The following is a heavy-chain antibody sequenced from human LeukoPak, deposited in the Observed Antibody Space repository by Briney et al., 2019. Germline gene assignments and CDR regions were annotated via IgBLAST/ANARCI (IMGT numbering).Heavy chain of an antibody. CDR3: ARDGYYYDSRKSGAFDI. CDR1: GFTFSNYG. J-gene: IGHJ3*02. V-gene: IGHV3-30*03. D-gene: IGHD3-22*01. Sequence: GGSLRLSCAASGFTFSNYGMNWVRQAPGKGLEWVAFISFDGSKRYFTDSVKGRFTISRDNSENTLFLQLDSLRTEDTAVYYCARDGYYYDSRKSGAFDIWGQGTVVTVSS. CDR2: ISFDGSKR.